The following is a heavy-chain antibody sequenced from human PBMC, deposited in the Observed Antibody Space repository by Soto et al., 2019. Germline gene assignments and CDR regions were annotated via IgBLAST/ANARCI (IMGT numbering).Heavy chain of an antibody. Sequence: PSETLSLTCTVSGGSISSYYWSWIRQPPGKGLEWIGYIYYNGSTNYNPSLKSRVTISVDTSKNQFSLKLSSVTAADTAVYYCARLWRKGFHYWGQGTLVTVSS. CDR3: ARLWRKGFHY. D-gene: IGHD3-3*01. V-gene: IGHV4-59*08. J-gene: IGHJ4*02. CDR1: GGSISSYY. CDR2: IYYNGST.